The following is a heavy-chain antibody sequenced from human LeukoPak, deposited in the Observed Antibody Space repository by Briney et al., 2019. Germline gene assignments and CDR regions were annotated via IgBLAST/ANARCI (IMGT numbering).Heavy chain of an antibody. Sequence: GGSLRLSCAASGFTFSSHAMHWVRQAPGKGLVWFSRINGDGGSRNYADSVKGRSTISRDNAKNTLYLQMSSLRVEDTAVYYCASASSHRTAAGGDYWGQGTLVTVST. V-gene: IGHV3-74*01. J-gene: IGHJ4*02. CDR3: ASASSHRTAAGGDY. D-gene: IGHD6-13*01. CDR1: GFTFSSHA. CDR2: INGDGGSR.